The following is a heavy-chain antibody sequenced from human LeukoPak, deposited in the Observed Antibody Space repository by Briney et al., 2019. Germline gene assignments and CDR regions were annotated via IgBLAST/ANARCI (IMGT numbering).Heavy chain of an antibody. V-gene: IGHV3-7*04. CDR2: IKGDVTDN. J-gene: IGHJ4*02. Sequence: GGSLRLSCAAPGFTFRSYWMSWVGQAPGKGREWVANIKGDVTDNHYVYSVSGRFTISRDNANNSLYLQMNILRSEDTAVYYCARDLGYYRADYWGQGSLVTVSS. D-gene: IGHD1-26*01. CDR1: GFTFRSYW. CDR3: ARDLGYYRADY.